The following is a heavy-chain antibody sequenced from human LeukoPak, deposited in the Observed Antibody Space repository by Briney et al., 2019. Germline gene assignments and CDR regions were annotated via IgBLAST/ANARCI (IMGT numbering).Heavy chain of an antibody. J-gene: IGHJ5*02. Sequence: ASVKVSCKASGYTFTGYYMHWVRQAPGQGLQWMGWINPNSGGTNYAQQFQGRVTMTRDTSISTAYMELSRLRSDDTAVYYCARDFRVVPAAISYWFDPWGHGTLVTVSS. V-gene: IGHV1-2*02. D-gene: IGHD2-2*02. CDR3: ARDFRVVPAAISYWFDP. CDR2: INPNSGGT. CDR1: GYTFTGYY.